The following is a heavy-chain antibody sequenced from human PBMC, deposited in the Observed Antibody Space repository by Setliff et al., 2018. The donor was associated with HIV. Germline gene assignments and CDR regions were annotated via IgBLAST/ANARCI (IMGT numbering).Heavy chain of an antibody. Sequence: SETLSLTCAVSGSSIRGAYYWGWIRQPPGKGLEWIGEFSPTGSPTYNPSLESRVTISVDTSKNQFSLKLRSVTAADTAVYYCVRAEYSSSSDWFAPWGQGALVTVSS. V-gene: IGHV4-38-2*01. CDR2: FSPTGSP. J-gene: IGHJ5*02. CDR3: VRAEYSSSSDWFAP. D-gene: IGHD6-6*01. CDR1: GSSIRGAYY.